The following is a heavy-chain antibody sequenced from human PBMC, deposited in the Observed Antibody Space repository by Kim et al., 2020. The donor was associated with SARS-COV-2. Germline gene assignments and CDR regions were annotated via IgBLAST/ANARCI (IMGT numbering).Heavy chain of an antibody. J-gene: IGHJ1*01. D-gene: IGHD6-13*01. CDR3: ARDLRSSSWRAPNWEYFQH. Sequence: GGSLRLSCAASGFTFSSYSMNWVRQAPGKGLEWVSSISSSSSYIYYADSVKGRFTISRDNAKNSLYLQMNSLRAEDTAVYYCARDLRSSSWRAPNWEYFQHWGQGTLVTVSS. CDR1: GFTFSSYS. V-gene: IGHV3-21*01. CDR2: ISSSSSYI.